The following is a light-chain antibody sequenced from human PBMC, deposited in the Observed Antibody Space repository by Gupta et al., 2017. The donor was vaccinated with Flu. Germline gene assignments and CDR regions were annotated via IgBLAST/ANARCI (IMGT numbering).Light chain of an antibody. CDR1: TESNPDTYR. Sequence: CTLRTESNPDTYRKYWNQRKPGSPTQSHLRYNADTGKPRGAGDPSRFSGSKAAAANAGILLNSGHQAEDEADYYDMIWHSDGGVFGGGTKLTVL. CDR3: MIWHSDGGV. CDR2: YNADTGK. V-gene: IGLV5-45*01. J-gene: IGLJ3*02.